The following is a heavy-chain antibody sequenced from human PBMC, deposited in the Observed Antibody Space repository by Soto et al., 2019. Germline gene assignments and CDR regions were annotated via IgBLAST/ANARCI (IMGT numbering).Heavy chain of an antibody. V-gene: IGHV4-31*03. CDR3: ARGPGYGDSVLNWFDP. Sequence: PSETLSLTCTVSGGSISSGGYYWSWIRQHPGKGLEWIGYIYYSGSTYYNPSLKSRVTISLDTSKNQFSLKLSSVTAADTAVYYCARGPGYGDSVLNWFDPWGQATLVT. CDR1: GGSISSGGYY. D-gene: IGHD4-17*01. J-gene: IGHJ5*02. CDR2: IYYSGST.